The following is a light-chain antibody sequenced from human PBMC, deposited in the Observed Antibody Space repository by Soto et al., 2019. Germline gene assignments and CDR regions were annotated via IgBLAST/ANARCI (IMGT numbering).Light chain of an antibody. V-gene: IGKV1-39*01. CDR3: QQSYSTPIT. CDR2: TAS. J-gene: IGKJ5*01. CDR1: QSISSY. Sequence: DIQMTQSPPSLSASVGARVTITCRASQSISSYLNWYQQKPGKAPKLLIYTASSLQSGVPSRFSGSTSGTDFTLTISSLQPEEFATYYCQQSYSTPITFGQGTRLEIK.